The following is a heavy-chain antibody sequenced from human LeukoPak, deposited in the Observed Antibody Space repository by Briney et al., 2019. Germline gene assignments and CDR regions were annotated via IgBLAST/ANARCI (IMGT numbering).Heavy chain of an antibody. Sequence: SVKVSCRASGGTFSSYAISWVRQAPGQGLEWMGGIIPIFGTANYAQKFQGRVTITADKSTSTAYMELSSLRSEDTAVYYCARGDDILTGSDYWGQGTLVTVSS. V-gene: IGHV1-69*06. CDR3: ARGDDILTGSDY. D-gene: IGHD3-9*01. CDR2: IIPIFGTA. J-gene: IGHJ4*02. CDR1: GGTFSSYA.